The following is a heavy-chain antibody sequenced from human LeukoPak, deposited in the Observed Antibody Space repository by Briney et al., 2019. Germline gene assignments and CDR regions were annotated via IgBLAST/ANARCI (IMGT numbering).Heavy chain of an antibody. J-gene: IGHJ6*04. V-gene: IGHV3-48*04. Sequence: GGSLRLSCTASGFTFSSYGMSWVRQAPGKGLDWVSAISSSGSTIYYADSVKGRFTISRDNAKNSLYLQMNSLRAEDTAVYYCAELGITMIGGVWGKGTTVTISS. CDR2: ISSSGSTI. D-gene: IGHD3-10*02. CDR1: GFTFSSYG. CDR3: AELGITMIGGV.